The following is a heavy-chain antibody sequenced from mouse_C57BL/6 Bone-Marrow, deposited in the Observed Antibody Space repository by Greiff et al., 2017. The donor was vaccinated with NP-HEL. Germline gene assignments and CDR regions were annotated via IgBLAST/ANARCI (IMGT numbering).Heavy chain of an antibody. Sequence: VQLQQPGAELVMPGASVKLSCKASGYTFTSYWMHWVKQRPGQGLEWIGEIDPSDSYTNYNQKFKGKSTLTVDKSSSTAYMQLSSLTSEESAVYYCASYYYGSSYGFAYGGQGTLVTVSA. D-gene: IGHD1-1*01. CDR1: GYTFTSYW. V-gene: IGHV1-69*01. CDR2: IDPSDSYT. CDR3: ASYYYGSSYGFAY. J-gene: IGHJ3*01.